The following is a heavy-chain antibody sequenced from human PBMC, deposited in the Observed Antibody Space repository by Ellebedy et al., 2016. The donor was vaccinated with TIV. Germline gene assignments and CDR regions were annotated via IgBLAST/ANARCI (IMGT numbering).Heavy chain of an antibody. V-gene: IGHV3-11*06. CDR2: ISSSSSST. CDR3: ARLLGEMGYYYGMDV. J-gene: IGHJ6*02. CDR1: GFTFSDYY. Sequence: SLKISCAASGFTFSDYYMSWIRQAPGKGLEWVSYISSSSSSTNYADSVKGRFNISRDNSKNSLYLRMNSLRAEDTAVYYCARLLGEMGYYYGMDVWGQGTTVTVSS. D-gene: IGHD3-10*01.